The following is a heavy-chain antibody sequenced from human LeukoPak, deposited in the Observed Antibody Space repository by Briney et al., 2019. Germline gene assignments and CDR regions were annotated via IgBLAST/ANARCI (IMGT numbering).Heavy chain of an antibody. V-gene: IGHV4-39*01. J-gene: IGHJ4*02. D-gene: IGHD5-18*01. CDR1: AGSISSSSYY. Sequence: SETLSLTCTVSAGSISSSSYYWGWIRQPPGNGLEGIGRIYYSGSTYYNPSLKSRVTISVDTSKNQFSLKLSSVTAADTAVYYCARHLMWIQLWLAYFDYWGQGTLVTVSS. CDR2: IYYSGST. CDR3: ARHLMWIQLWLAYFDY.